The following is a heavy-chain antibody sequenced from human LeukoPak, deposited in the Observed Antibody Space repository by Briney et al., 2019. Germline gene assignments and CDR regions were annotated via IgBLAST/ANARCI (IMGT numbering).Heavy chain of an antibody. J-gene: IGHJ4*02. Sequence: LSGGSLRLSCAASGFTFSSYAMSSVRQAPGKGLEWVSAISGSGGSTYSADSVKGRFTISRDNSKNTLYLQMNSLRAEDTAIYYCANTYYDILTGPPEGVDYWGQGTLVTVSS. CDR1: GFTFSSYA. D-gene: IGHD3-9*01. CDR3: ANTYYDILTGPPEGVDY. CDR2: ISGSGGST. V-gene: IGHV3-23*01.